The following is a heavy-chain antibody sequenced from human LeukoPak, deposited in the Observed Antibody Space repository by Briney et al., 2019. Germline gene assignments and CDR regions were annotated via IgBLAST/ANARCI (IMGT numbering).Heavy chain of an antibody. Sequence: PGGSLRLSCAASGFTFSSSAMSWVRQAPGKGLEWVSAISNNGGYTYYADSVKGRFTISRDNSKNTLYLQMNSLRAEDAAVYYCAKGGRGYWGQGTLVTVSS. J-gene: IGHJ4*02. CDR1: GFTFSSSA. CDR2: ISNNGGYT. V-gene: IGHV3-23*01. CDR3: AKGGRGY.